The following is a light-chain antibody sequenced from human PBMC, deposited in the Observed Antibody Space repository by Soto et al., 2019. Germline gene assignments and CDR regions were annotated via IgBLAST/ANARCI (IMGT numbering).Light chain of an antibody. V-gene: IGKV4-1*01. Sequence: DIVMTQSPDSLAVSLGKRATINCKSSQSVLYSSNNKNYLAWYQQKPGQPPKALIYWASTRESGVPDRFSGSGSGTDFTLTISSLQAEDVAVYYCQQYYTTPWTFGQGTRWIS. J-gene: IGKJ1*01. CDR2: WAS. CDR1: QSVLYSSNNKNY. CDR3: QQYYTTPWT.